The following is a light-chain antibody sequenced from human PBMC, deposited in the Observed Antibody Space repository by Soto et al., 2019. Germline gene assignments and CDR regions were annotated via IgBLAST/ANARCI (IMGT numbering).Light chain of an antibody. V-gene: IGLV1-40*01. CDR3: QSYDSSLSGYV. J-gene: IGLJ1*01. CDR1: SSNIGAGYD. Sequence: QSVLTQPPSVSGAPGQRVTISCTGSSSNIGAGYDVHWYQQLPGTAPKLLIYGNSNRPSGVPDRFSGSKSGTSASLAITGIQAEDEADYNCQSYDSSLSGYVFGTGTKVTVL. CDR2: GNS.